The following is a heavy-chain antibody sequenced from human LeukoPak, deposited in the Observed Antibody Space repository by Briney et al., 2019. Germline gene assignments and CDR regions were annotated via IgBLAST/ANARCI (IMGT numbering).Heavy chain of an antibody. CDR3: AIDTYEYCSGGSCYSNDY. Sequence: GGSLRLSCAASGFTFSSYAVSWVRQAPGKGLEWVSAISGSGGSTYYADSVKGRFTISRDNSKNTLYLQMNSLRAEDTAVYYCAIDTYEYCSGGSCYSNDYWGQGTLVTVSS. V-gene: IGHV3-23*01. CDR1: GFTFSSYA. D-gene: IGHD2-15*01. CDR2: ISGSGGST. J-gene: IGHJ4*02.